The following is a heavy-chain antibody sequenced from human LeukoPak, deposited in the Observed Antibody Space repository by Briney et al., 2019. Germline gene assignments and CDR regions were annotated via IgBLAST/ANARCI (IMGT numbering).Heavy chain of an antibody. Sequence: ASVKVSCKASGYTFTSYGISWVRQAPGQGLEWMGWISAYNGKTNYAQKLQGRVTMTTDTSTSTAYMELRSLRSDDTAVYYCARVGTGTTPRYYYYMDVWGKGTTVTVSS. CDR1: GYTFTSYG. V-gene: IGHV1-18*01. CDR2: ISAYNGKT. J-gene: IGHJ6*03. D-gene: IGHD1-7*01. CDR3: ARVGTGTTPRYYYYMDV.